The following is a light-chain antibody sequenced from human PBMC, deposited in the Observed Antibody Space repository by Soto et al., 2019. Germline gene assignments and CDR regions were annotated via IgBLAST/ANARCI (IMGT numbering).Light chain of an antibody. V-gene: IGLV1-40*01. J-gene: IGLJ1*01. Sequence: QPVLTQPPSVSGAPGQRVTISCTGSSSNIGAGSDVHWYQQVPGTAPRVLIYGNSVRPSGVPDRFSGSKSGNTASLTVSGLQAEDEADYYCSSYAGSNNFGVFGTGTKVTVL. CDR3: SSYAGSNNFGV. CDR2: GNS. CDR1: SSNIGAGSD.